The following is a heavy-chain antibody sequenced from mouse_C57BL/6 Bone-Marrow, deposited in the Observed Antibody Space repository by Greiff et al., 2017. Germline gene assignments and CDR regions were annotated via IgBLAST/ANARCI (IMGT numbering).Heavy chain of an antibody. J-gene: IGHJ4*01. CDR2: IDPEDGDT. CDR1: GFNITDYS. Sequence: EVQLQQSGAELVRPGASVKLSCTASGFNITDYSMHWVKQRPEKGLEWIGKIDPEDGDTEYAPKFQGNATMTADTSSNTADLHLSSLTSEDTAVYYCTTLDYWGQGTSVTVSS. CDR3: TTLDY. V-gene: IGHV14-1*01.